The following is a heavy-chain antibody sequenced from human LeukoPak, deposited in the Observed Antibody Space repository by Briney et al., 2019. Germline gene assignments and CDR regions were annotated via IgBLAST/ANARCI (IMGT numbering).Heavy chain of an antibody. D-gene: IGHD2-8*01. J-gene: IGHJ3*02. CDR1: GFTFSSYE. Sequence: GGSLRLSCAASGFTFSSYEMNWVRQAPGKGLEWVSSITSSSASMYYADSVKGRFTISRDNAKNSLYLQMNTLRAEDTALYYCARGGRANGVYDAFDIWGQGTIVTVSS. CDR3: ARGGRANGVYDAFDI. CDR2: ITSSSASM. V-gene: IGHV3-21*01.